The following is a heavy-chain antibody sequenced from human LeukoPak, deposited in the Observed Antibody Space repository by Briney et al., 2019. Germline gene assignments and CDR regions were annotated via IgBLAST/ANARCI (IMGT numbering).Heavy chain of an antibody. CDR3: ARDKVGRNWFDP. J-gene: IGHJ5*02. Sequence: PSETLSLTCTVSGGSISSYYWSWIRQPPGKGLDWIGYIYYSGSTNYNPSLKSRVTISVDTSKNQFSLKLSSVTAADTAVYYCARDKVGRNWFDPWGQGTLVTVSS. CDR2: IYYSGST. CDR1: GGSISSYY. V-gene: IGHV4-59*01.